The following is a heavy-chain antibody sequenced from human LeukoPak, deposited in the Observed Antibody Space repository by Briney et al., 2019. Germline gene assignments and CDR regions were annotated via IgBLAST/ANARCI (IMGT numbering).Heavy chain of an antibody. Sequence: SETLSLTCAVHGGSFSGYYWSWIRQPPGKGLEWIGEINHSGSTNYNPSLKSRVTISVDTSKNQFSLKLSSVTAADTAVYYCARGRRYCSSTSCYPHYYYYGMDVWGQGTTVTVSS. CDR1: GGSFSGYY. CDR2: INHSGST. J-gene: IGHJ6*02. CDR3: ARGRRYCSSTSCYPHYYYYGMDV. V-gene: IGHV4-34*01. D-gene: IGHD2-2*01.